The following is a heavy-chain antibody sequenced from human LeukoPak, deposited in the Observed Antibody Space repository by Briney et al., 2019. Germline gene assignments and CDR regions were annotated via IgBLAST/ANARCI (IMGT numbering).Heavy chain of an antibody. D-gene: IGHD4-23*01. CDR1: GFTFRNYW. Sequence: GGSLRLSCAASGFTFRNYWMSWVRQAPGKGLEFVANIKQEGSEKYYLDSVKGRFTISRDNAKNSLYLQMNGLRAEDTAVYYCAANGGPFDFWGQGTLVTVSA. V-gene: IGHV3-7*05. CDR2: IKQEGSEK. CDR3: AANGGPFDF. J-gene: IGHJ4*02.